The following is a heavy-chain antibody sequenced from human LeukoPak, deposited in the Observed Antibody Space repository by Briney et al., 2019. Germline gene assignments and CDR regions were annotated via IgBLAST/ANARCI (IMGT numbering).Heavy chain of an antibody. CDR2: ISGSGGST. V-gene: IGHV3-23*01. Sequence: QPGGSPRLSCAASGFTFSSYAMSWFRQAPGEGLEWVSAISGSGGSTYYADSVKGRFTISRDNSKNTLYLQMNSLRAEDTAVYYCAKNVDTAMDAVDYWGQGTLVTVSS. CDR3: AKNVDTAMDAVDY. D-gene: IGHD5-18*01. CDR1: GFTFSSYA. J-gene: IGHJ4*02.